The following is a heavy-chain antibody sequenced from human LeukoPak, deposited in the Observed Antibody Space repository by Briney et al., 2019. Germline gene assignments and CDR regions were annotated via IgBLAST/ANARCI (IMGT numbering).Heavy chain of an antibody. J-gene: IGHJ5*02. Sequence: GGSLRLSCAASGVTFCSFGMHWVRQGPGKGLEWVAVIWYDASDRYYADSVKGRFTISRDNSENTLFLQMNSLRDGDTAVYYCVRGVGVSRFNYFDPWGQGTLVVVSS. D-gene: IGHD5-24*01. CDR2: IWYDASDR. CDR1: GVTFCSFG. CDR3: VRGVGVSRFNYFDP. V-gene: IGHV3-33*01.